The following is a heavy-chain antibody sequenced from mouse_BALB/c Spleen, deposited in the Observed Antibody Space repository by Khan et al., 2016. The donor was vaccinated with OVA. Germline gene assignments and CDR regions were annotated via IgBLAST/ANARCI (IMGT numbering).Heavy chain of an antibody. D-gene: IGHD6-1*01. J-gene: IGHJ2*01. Sequence: EVKLLESGPGLLKPSQSLSLTCTVTGYSITSDYAWNWIRQSPGNKLEWMAYIGYSGSTTYNPSLRSRTIITRDKYKNKFFLMLNSVTTEDTATYYCARGWLLHQCPDYFDYWGQGTTLTVSS. CDR2: IGYSGST. V-gene: IGHV3-2*02. CDR3: ARGWLLHQCPDYFDY. CDR1: GYSITSDYA.